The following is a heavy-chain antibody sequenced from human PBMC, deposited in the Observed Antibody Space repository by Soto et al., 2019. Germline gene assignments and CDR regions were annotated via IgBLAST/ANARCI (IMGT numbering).Heavy chain of an antibody. J-gene: IGHJ5*02. Sequence: QITLKESGPTLVEPTQTLTLTCSFSGFSLSTSGVGVGWLRQAPGKALECLGIIYWDNDRRYNPSLKKRLTLTKDPSTNQVIRTMTYMEPVDTAAYYCAHRVPYSYYWDVGWVDTWGQGTLVTVS. CDR2: IYWDNDR. CDR3: AHRVPYSYYWDVGWVDT. D-gene: IGHD1-1*01. V-gene: IGHV2-5*02. CDR1: GFSLSTSGVG.